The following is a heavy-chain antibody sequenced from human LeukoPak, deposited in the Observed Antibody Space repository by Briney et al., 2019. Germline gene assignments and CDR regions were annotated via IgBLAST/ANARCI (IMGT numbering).Heavy chain of an antibody. J-gene: IGHJ4*02. D-gene: IGHD5-18*01. CDR2: IYTSGST. V-gene: IGHV4-4*07. Sequence: SETLSLTCTVSGGSISSYYWSWIRQPAGKGLEWIGRIYTSGSTNYNPSLKSRVTMSVDTSKNQYSHKLSSVAAADTAVYYCARVSSAMGFDYWGQGTLVTVSS. CDR1: GGSISSYY. CDR3: ARVSSAMGFDY.